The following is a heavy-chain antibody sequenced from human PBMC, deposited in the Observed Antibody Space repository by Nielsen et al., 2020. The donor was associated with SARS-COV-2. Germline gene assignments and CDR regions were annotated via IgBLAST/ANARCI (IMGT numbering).Heavy chain of an antibody. Sequence: GGSLRLSCAASGFTFDDYAMHWVRQAPGKGLEWVSGISWNSGSIGYADSVKGRFTISRDNAKNSLYLQMNSLRAEDTALYYCAKARIAARPDYYYYGMDVLGQGTTVTVSS. CDR2: ISWNSGSI. V-gene: IGHV3-9*01. CDR1: GFTFDDYA. D-gene: IGHD6-6*01. J-gene: IGHJ6*02. CDR3: AKARIAARPDYYYYGMDV.